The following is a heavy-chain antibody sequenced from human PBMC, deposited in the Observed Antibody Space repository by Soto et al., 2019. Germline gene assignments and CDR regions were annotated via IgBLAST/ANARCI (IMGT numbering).Heavy chain of an antibody. CDR1: GFTFSSYA. CDR2: ISGSGGST. CDR3: AKELPPVYGDRSRTFDY. V-gene: IGHV3-23*01. D-gene: IGHD4-17*01. J-gene: IGHJ4*02. Sequence: GGSLRLSCAASGFTFSSYAMSWVRQAPGKGLEWVSAISGSGGSTYYADSVKGRFTISRDNSKNTLYLQMNSLRAEDTAVYYCAKELPPVYGDRSRTFDYWGQGTLVTVSS.